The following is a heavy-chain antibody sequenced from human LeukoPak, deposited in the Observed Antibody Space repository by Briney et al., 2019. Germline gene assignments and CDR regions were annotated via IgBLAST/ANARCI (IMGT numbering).Heavy chain of an antibody. D-gene: IGHD2-2*01. J-gene: IGHJ5*02. V-gene: IGHV4-38-2*02. CDR2: IYHSGST. CDR3: ARQGGYCSSTSCRYGDRRNWFDP. CDR1: GYSISSAYY. Sequence: SETLSLTCTVSGYSISSAYYWGWIRQPPGKGLEWIGSIYHSGSTYYNPSLKSRVTISVDTSKNQFSLKLSSVTAADTAVYYCARQGGYCSSTSCRYGDRRNWFDPWGQGTLVTVSS.